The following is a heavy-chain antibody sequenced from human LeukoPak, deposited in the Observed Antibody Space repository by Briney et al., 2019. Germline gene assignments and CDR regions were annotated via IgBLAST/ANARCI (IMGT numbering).Heavy chain of an antibody. Sequence: GGSLRLSCAASGFTFSSYGMSWVRQAPGKGLEWVSGISGNSGTTYYADSVKGRFTISRDNAKNMLYLQMNSLRAEDTAVHYCARESYCSGGSCYSGRAFDIWGQGTMVTVSS. V-gene: IGHV3-23*01. CDR1: GFTFSSYG. CDR3: ARESYCSGGSCYSGRAFDI. D-gene: IGHD2-15*01. J-gene: IGHJ3*02. CDR2: ISGNSGTT.